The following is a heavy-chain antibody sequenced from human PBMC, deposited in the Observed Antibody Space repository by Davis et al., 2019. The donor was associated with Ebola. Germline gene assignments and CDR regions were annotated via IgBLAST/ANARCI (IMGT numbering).Heavy chain of an antibody. V-gene: IGHV4-59*06. D-gene: IGHD3-3*01. CDR3: ARAGSIRFRTWFDP. Sequence: PSETLSLTCTVSGGSISSYYWSWIRQHPGKGLEWIGYIYYSGSTYYNPSLKGRVTISVDTSKNQFSLKLSSVTAADTAVYYCARAGSIRFRTWFDPWGQGTLVTVSS. CDR1: GGSISSYY. J-gene: IGHJ5*02. CDR2: IYYSGST.